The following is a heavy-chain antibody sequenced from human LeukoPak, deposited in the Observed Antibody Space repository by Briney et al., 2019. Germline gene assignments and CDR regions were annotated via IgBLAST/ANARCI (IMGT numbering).Heavy chain of an antibody. D-gene: IGHD3-10*01. CDR1: GGSISSSSYY. CDR3: ARHLDYYGSGSYEY. Sequence: PSETLSLTCTVSGGSISSSSYYWGWIRQPPGKGLEWIGSMYYSGSTYYNPSLKSRVTISVEKSKKQFSLKLSSVTAADTAVYYCARHLDYYGSGSYEYWGQGTLVTVSS. V-gene: IGHV4-39*01. CDR2: MYYSGST. J-gene: IGHJ4*02.